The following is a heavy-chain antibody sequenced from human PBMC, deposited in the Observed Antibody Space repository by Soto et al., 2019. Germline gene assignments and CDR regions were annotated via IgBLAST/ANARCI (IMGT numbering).Heavy chain of an antibody. J-gene: IGHJ4*02. CDR2: IVPMYDSV. CDR3: ASWSRSSGSYCFDY. Sequence: QVQLVQSGAEVKKPGASVKVSCEASGGTFNTYTINWVRQAPGRGLEWVGQIVPMYDSVNYAENFQGRVTITADKSTKTAYMELTSLRSEATALYFCASWSRSSGSYCFDYWGQGTLVTVSS. D-gene: IGHD3-10*01. V-gene: IGHV1-69*06. CDR1: GGTFNTYT.